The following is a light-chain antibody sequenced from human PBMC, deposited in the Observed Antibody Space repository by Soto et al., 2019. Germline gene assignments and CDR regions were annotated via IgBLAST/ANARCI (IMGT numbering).Light chain of an antibody. V-gene: IGKV3-20*01. CDR3: QQYGSSPRT. CDR1: QSVSTSY. Sequence: ENVLTQSPGTLSLSPGDRATLSCRASQSVSTSYLAWFQQKPGQAPRLLIYGAFKRATGIPDRFSGSGSGTDFTLTISRMEPEDFAVYCCQQYGSSPRTFGQGTKVDIK. CDR2: GAF. J-gene: IGKJ1*01.